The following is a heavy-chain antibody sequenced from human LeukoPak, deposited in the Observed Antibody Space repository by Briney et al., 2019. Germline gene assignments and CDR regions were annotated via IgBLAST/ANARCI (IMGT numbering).Heavy chain of an antibody. V-gene: IGHV4-39*07. Sequence: SETLSLTCTVSGGSISTSNYYWGWVRQPPGKGLEWIGNIFYSGSTYYSPSLKSRVTISLDTSRNQFSLKLSSVTAADTAVYYCARDQRYSSPWWFDPWGQGTLVTVSS. D-gene: IGHD5-18*01. J-gene: IGHJ5*02. CDR3: ARDQRYSSPWWFDP. CDR1: GGSISTSNYY. CDR2: IFYSGST.